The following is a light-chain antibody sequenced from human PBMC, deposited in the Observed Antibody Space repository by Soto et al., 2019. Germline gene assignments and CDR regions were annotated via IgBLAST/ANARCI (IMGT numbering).Light chain of an antibody. CDR3: QQRSNGPSGT. V-gene: IGKV3-11*01. CDR1: QFLSSY. J-gene: IGKJ5*01. Sequence: EVVLPQSPVTLSLSPGERSSLSCRASQFLSSYLAWYQQKPGQAPRLLIFEASTRATGIPPRFSGSGSGTDFTLTISSLEPEDFAVYYCQQRSNGPSGTFGQGTRLEI. CDR2: EAS.